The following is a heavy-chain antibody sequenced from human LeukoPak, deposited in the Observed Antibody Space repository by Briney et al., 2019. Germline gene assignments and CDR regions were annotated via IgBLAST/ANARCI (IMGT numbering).Heavy chain of an antibody. CDR2: INHSGST. D-gene: IGHD2-15*01. J-gene: IGHJ6*02. Sequence: SETLSLTCAVYGGSFSGYYWSWIRQPPGKGLEWIGEINHSGSTNYNPSLKSRVTISVDTSKNQFSLKLSSVTAADTAVYYCARGIHCSGGSCPSYYGMDVWGQGTTVTVSS. V-gene: IGHV4-34*01. CDR3: ARGIHCSGGSCPSYYGMDV. CDR1: GGSFSGYY.